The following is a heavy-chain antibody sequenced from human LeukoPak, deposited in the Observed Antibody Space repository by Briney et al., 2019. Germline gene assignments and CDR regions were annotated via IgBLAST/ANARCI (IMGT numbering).Heavy chain of an antibody. CDR1: GYTFTSYD. V-gene: IGHV1-8*01. Sequence: ASVKVSCKASGYTFTSYDINWVRQATGQGLEWMGWMNPNSGNTGYAQKFQGRVTMTRNTSISTAYMELSSLRSEDTAMYCCARLGYYDYIWGSYRYTELDYWGQGTLVTVSS. CDR2: MNPNSGNT. D-gene: IGHD3-16*02. CDR3: ARLGYYDYIWGSYRYTELDY. J-gene: IGHJ4*02.